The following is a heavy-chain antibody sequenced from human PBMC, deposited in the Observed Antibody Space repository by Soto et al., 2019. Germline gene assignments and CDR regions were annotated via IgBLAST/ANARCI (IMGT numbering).Heavy chain of an antibody. Sequence: EVQLLESGGGLVQPGGSLRLSCAASGFTFSSYAINWVRQAPGKGLEWVSVISGGGGNTYYADSVKGRFTMSRDNSENTLYLQMTSLRADDTAVYYCARTSQWLRDFDYWGQGTLVTVSS. J-gene: IGHJ4*02. V-gene: IGHV3-23*01. D-gene: IGHD6-19*01. CDR3: ARTSQWLRDFDY. CDR2: ISGGGGNT. CDR1: GFTFSSYA.